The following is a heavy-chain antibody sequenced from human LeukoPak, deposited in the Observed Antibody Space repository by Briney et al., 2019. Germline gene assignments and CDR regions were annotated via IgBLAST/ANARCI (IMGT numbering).Heavy chain of an antibody. CDR1: GFTFSSYS. J-gene: IGHJ5*02. D-gene: IGHD3-3*01. V-gene: IGHV3-48*04. Sequence: PGGSLRLSCAASGFTFSSYSMNWVRQAPGKGLEWVSYISSSSSTIYYADSVKGRFTISRDNAKNSLYLQMNSLRAEDTAVYYCARDLYYDFWSGYQGERWFDPWGQGTLVTVSS. CDR2: ISSSSSTI. CDR3: ARDLYYDFWSGYQGERWFDP.